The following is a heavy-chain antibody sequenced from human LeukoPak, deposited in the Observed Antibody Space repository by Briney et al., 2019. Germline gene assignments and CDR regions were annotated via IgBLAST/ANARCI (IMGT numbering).Heavy chain of an antibody. CDR3: ARGGSEKKTYYYYYYYMDV. D-gene: IGHD3-16*01. CDR2: IYTSGST. CDR1: GGSISSYY. Sequence: SETLSLTCTVSGGSISSYYWSWIRQPAGKGLEWIGRIYTSGSTNYNPSLTSRVTMSVDTSKSQFSLKLSSVTAADTAVYYCARGGSEKKTYYYYYYYMDVWGKGTTVTVSS. J-gene: IGHJ6*03. V-gene: IGHV4-4*07.